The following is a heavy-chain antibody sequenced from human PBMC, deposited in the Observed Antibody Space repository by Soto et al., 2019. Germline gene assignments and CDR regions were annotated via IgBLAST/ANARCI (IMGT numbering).Heavy chain of an antibody. CDR2: INSGGSRS. Sequence: PGGSLRLSCEASAFSFGSHTMNWIRQAPGKGLEWVSSINSGGSRSYYADSVKGRFTISRDNAKNSLYLQMNSLRAEDAAIYYCSRELQPAVRREHDYWGQGALVTVS. V-gene: IGHV3-21*01. CDR3: SRELQPAVRREHDY. J-gene: IGHJ4*02. CDR1: AFSFGSHT. D-gene: IGHD4-4*01.